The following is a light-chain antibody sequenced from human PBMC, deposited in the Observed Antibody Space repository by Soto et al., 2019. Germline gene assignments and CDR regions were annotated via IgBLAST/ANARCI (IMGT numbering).Light chain of an antibody. V-gene: IGKV3-20*01. CDR1: QSVSSSY. CDR2: GAS. Sequence: EIVLTQSPGTLSLSPGERATLSCRASQSVSSSYLAWYQQKPGQAPRLLIYGASSRATGIPDRFSGSGSGTDFTRTISRLEPEDFAVYYCQQYGSSPLTFGGGTKVDIK. J-gene: IGKJ4*01. CDR3: QQYGSSPLT.